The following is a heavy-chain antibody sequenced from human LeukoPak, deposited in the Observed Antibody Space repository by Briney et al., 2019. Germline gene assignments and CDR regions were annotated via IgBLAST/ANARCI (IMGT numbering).Heavy chain of an antibody. Sequence: GGSLRLSCAATGFTFSSYAMSWVRQAPGKGLEWVSAISDSGGSTYYADSVKGRFTISRDNSKNTLYLQMNSLRAEDTAVYYCAKFTAAAPWGWFDPWGQGTLVTVSS. CDR2: ISDSGGST. V-gene: IGHV3-23*01. CDR1: GFTFSSYA. J-gene: IGHJ5*02. D-gene: IGHD6-13*01. CDR3: AKFTAAAPWGWFDP.